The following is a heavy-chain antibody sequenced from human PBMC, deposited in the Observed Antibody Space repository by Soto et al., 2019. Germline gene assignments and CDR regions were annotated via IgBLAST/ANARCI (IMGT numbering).Heavy chain of an antibody. D-gene: IGHD2-15*01. Sequence: QVQLVESGGGVVQPGRSLRLSCAASGFSFNSYGMHWVRQAPGKGLEWVAVIWYDGTNKYYADSVKGRFTISRDNSKNTQYLQMNSLTAEDTAVYYSARALVVAATPGDYWGQGTLVTVSS. CDR2: IWYDGTNK. J-gene: IGHJ4*02. CDR3: ARALVVAATPGDY. CDR1: GFSFNSYG. V-gene: IGHV3-33*01.